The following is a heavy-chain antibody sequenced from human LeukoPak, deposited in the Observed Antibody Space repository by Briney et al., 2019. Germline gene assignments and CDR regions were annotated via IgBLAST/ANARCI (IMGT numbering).Heavy chain of an antibody. Sequence: GGSLRLSCAASGFIFSTYPMSWVRQAPGKGLEWVSAITGSCDSTFYADSVKGWCTISRDNSKNTLSLQMNTLRAEDTAVYYCAKENPVGGTNYFDYWGQGTLVTVSS. J-gene: IGHJ4*02. CDR1: GFIFSTYP. CDR2: ITGSCDST. D-gene: IGHD1-26*01. CDR3: AKENPVGGTNYFDY. V-gene: IGHV3-23*01.